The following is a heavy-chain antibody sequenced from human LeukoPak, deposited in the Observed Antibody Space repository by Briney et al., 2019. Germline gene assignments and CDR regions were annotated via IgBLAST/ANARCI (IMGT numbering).Heavy chain of an antibody. V-gene: IGHV3-23*01. Sequence: SGGSLRLSCAASGFTFSNAWMSWVRQAPGKGLEWVSAISDSGSATYYADSVKGRFTIPRDNSKNTLHLQMNSLRAEDTAIYYCAKKIFQGWGFYFDYWGQGTLVTVSS. J-gene: IGHJ4*02. CDR3: AKKIFQGWGFYFDY. CDR1: GFTFSNAW. D-gene: IGHD2-21*01. CDR2: ISDSGSAT.